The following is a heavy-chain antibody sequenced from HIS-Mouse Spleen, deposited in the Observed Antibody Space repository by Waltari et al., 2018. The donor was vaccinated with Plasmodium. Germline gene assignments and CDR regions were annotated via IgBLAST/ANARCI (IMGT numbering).Heavy chain of an antibody. CDR2: IYWDDDK. D-gene: IGHD4-4*01. Sequence: QITLKESGPTLVKPTQTLTLTCTFSGFSLSTSGVGVGWIRQPPGKALEWLALIYWDDDKVYSPYLKSRITITKDTSKNQVVLTMTNMDPVDTATYYCAHSATVTTSGDWFDPWGQGTLVTVSS. J-gene: IGHJ5*02. V-gene: IGHV2-5*02. CDR3: AHSATVTTSGDWFDP. CDR1: GFSLSTSGVG.